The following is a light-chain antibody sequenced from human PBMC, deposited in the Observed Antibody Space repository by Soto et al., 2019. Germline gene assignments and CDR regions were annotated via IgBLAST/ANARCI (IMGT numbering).Light chain of an antibody. CDR2: DTS. J-gene: IGKJ3*01. CDR3: QQYQSHLFS. Sequence: DIQMTQSPSTLSASVGDRVTITCRASQSISNWLAWYQQKPGKAPKLLMYDTSNLQSGVPSRFSGSGSGTEFSLTISSLQPDDFATYYCQQYQSHLFSFGPGTKVDVK. CDR1: QSISNW. V-gene: IGKV1-5*01.